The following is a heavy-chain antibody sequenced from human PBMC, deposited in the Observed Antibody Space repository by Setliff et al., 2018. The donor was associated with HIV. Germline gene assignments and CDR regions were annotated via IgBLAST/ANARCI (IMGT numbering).Heavy chain of an antibody. J-gene: IGHJ4*02. CDR2: IKQDGSEK. CDR3: AKDHESSGWFRGYIDY. Sequence: GSLRLSCAASGVTFSSCWVTWVRQGPGKGLEWVANIKQDGSEKYYVDSVKGRFTISRDNSKNTLDLQMNSLRAEDTAVYYCAKDHESSGWFRGYIDYWGPGTLVTVSS. D-gene: IGHD6-19*01. V-gene: IGHV3-7*01. CDR1: GVTFSSCW.